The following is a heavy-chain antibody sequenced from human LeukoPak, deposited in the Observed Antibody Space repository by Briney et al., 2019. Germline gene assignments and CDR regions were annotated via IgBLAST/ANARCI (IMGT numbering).Heavy chain of an antibody. J-gene: IGHJ5*02. CDR2: IFYSGST. D-gene: IGHD5-24*01. Sequence: SETLSLTCSVSGDSISDSPYYWAWIRQPPGKGLGWIGSIFYSGSTHYNPSLKSRVTMSVDTSKNQFSLNLLFVTAADTAVYFCARNCSNITYNSRRDNRFDPWGQGTLVTVSS. CDR1: GDSISDSPYY. CDR3: ARNCSNITYNSRRDNRFDP. V-gene: IGHV4-39*07.